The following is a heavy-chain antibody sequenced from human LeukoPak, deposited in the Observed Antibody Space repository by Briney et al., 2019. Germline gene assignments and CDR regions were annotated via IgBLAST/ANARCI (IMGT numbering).Heavy chain of an antibody. CDR3: ASGDSSGYRIGNYYGMDV. Sequence: SVKVSSTASGGTFSSYAISWVRQAPGQGLEWMGRIIPILGIANYAQKFQGRVTITADKSTSTAYMELSSLRSEDTAVYYCASGDSSGYRIGNYYGMDVWGQGTTVTVSS. CDR2: IIPILGIA. D-gene: IGHD3-22*01. J-gene: IGHJ6*02. V-gene: IGHV1-69*04. CDR1: GGTFSSYA.